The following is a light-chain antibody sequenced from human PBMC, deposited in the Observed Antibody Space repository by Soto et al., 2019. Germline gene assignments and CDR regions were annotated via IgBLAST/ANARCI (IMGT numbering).Light chain of an antibody. J-gene: IGKJ3*01. Sequence: IQLTQSPPSPSASVGDRVTITCRASQGFGSYLAWYQQKPGKVPKLLIYATSTLQSGVPSRFSGSASGTDFTLTISGLQPEDSATYYCQQLNSYPVTFGPGTKVDIK. CDR2: ATS. V-gene: IGKV1-9*01. CDR3: QQLNSYPVT. CDR1: QGFGSY.